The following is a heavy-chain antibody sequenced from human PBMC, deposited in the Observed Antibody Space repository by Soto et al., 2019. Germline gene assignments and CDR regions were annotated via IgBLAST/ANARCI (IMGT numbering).Heavy chain of an antibody. CDR2: ISYDGRNK. V-gene: IGHV3-30*04. Sequence: GGSLRLSCAAAGCIFNNYAMHWVRQAPGKGQEWETVISYDGRNKYYAESVKGRFTISRDNSRNTLYLQINSLRAEDTAVYYCSSSYYDILTTYRSAFDIWGQGTMLTVSS. CDR3: SSSYYDILTTYRSAFDI. D-gene: IGHD3-9*01. CDR1: GCIFNNYA. J-gene: IGHJ3*02.